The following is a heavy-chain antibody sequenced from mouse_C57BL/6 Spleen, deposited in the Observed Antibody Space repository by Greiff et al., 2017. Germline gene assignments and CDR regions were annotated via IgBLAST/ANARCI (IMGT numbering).Heavy chain of an antibody. V-gene: IGHV5-17*01. CDR2: ISSGSSTI. CDR1: GFTFSDYG. CDR3: ARRDGSQYYYAMDY. Sequence: EVKLEESGGGLVKPGGSLKLSCAASGFTFSDYGMHWVRQAPEKGLEWVAYISSGSSTIYYADTVKGRFTISRDNAKNTLFLQMTSLRSEDTAMYYCARRDGSQYYYAMDYWGQGTSVTVSS. D-gene: IGHD2-3*01. J-gene: IGHJ4*01.